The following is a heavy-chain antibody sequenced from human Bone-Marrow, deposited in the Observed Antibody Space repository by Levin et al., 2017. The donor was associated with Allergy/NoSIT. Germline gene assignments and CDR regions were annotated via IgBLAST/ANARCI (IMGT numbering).Heavy chain of an antibody. CDR2: IDQSGNT. J-gene: IGHJ4*02. Sequence: PSETLSLTCAVSNYSISSGFHWGWIRQPPGKGLEWIGSIDQSGNTYYNPSLKSRATISVDTSKNQFSLRLTSVSAADTAVYYCARTLGYCSGDGCYYYFDYWGQGTLVTVSS. D-gene: IGHD2-15*01. V-gene: IGHV4-38-2*01. CDR1: NYSISSGFH. CDR3: ARTLGYCSGDGCYYYFDY.